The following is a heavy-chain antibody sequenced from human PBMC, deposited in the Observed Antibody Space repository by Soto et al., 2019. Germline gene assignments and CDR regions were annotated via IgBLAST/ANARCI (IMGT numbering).Heavy chain of an antibody. CDR3: ARSSAYVLRFLEWPTPFDY. D-gene: IGHD3-3*01. Sequence: SEPLSLTCAVSGGSSSSSNWWSWVRQPPGKGLEWIGEIYHSGSTNYNPSLKSRVTISVDKSKNQFSLKLSSVTAADTAVYYCARSSAYVLRFLEWPTPFDYWGQGTLVTVSS. V-gene: IGHV4-4*02. CDR1: GGSSSSSNW. J-gene: IGHJ4*02. CDR2: IYHSGST.